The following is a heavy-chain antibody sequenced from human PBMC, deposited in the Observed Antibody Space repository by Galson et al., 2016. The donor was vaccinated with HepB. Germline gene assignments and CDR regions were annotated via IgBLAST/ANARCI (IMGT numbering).Heavy chain of an antibody. J-gene: IGHJ4*02. CDR1: SYSLSSGYY. CDR2: IYYNGRT. CDR3: ARATYTFYFDS. D-gene: IGHD5-24*01. Sequence: SETLSLTCDVSSYSLSSGYYWGWIRQRPGKGLEWIGTIYYNGRTYYSLSLKSRVTISLDTSKNQFSLKVTSVTAADTAVYYCARATYTFYFDSWGQGTLVAVSA. V-gene: IGHV4-38-2*01.